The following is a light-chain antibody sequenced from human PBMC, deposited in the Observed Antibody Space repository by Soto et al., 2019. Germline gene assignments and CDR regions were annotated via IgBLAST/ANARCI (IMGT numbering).Light chain of an antibody. V-gene: IGKV3-15*01. CDR2: GGS. J-gene: IGKJ5*01. Sequence: EIVMTQSPDILSVPPGGRATLSCRASESIRSDLAWYQQKTGQAPRLLIFGGSIRAADIPGRFSGSGSGTEFTLTIATLQSEDFAVYYCQQYHDWPTITFGQGTRLEIK. CDR1: ESIRSD. CDR3: QQYHDWPTIT.